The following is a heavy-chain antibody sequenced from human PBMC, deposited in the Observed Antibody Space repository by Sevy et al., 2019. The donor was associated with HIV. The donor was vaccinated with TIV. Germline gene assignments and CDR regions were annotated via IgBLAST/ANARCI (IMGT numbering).Heavy chain of an antibody. Sequence: ASVKVSCKASGYTFTGYYMHWVRQAPGQGLEWMGRINPNSGGTNYAQKFQGRVTMTRDTSISTAYMELSRLRSDDTAVYYCARMTPRGVITPNWFDPWGQGTLVTVSS. CDR3: ARMTPRGVITPNWFDP. CDR1: GYTFTGYY. J-gene: IGHJ5*02. D-gene: IGHD3-10*01. V-gene: IGHV1-2*06. CDR2: INPNSGGT.